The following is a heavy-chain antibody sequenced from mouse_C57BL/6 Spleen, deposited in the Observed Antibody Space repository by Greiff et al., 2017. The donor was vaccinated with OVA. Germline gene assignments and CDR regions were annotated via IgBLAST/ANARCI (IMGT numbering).Heavy chain of an antibody. D-gene: IGHD1-1*01. CDR3: ARDYGSSSYFDY. V-gene: IGHV1-81*01. CDR2: IYPRSGNT. J-gene: IGHJ2*01. CDR1: GYTFTSYG. Sequence: QVQLQQSGAELARPGASVKLSCKASGYTFTSYGISWVKQRTGQGLEWIGEIYPRSGNTYYNEKFKGKATLTADKSSSTAYMELRGLTSEDSAVYFCARDYGSSSYFDYWGQGTTLTVSS.